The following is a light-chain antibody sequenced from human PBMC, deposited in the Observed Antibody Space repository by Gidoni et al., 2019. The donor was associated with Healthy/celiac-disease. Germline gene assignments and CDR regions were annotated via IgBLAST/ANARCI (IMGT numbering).Light chain of an antibody. CDR2: LGS. CDR1: QSLLHSNGYNY. J-gene: IGKJ2*01. Sequence: DIVMTQSPLSLPVTPGAPASISCRSSQSLLHSNGYNYLDWYLQKPGQSPQLLIYLGSNRASGVPDRFSGSGSGTDFTLKISRVEAEDVGVYCCMQALQTPYTFGQGTKLEIK. V-gene: IGKV2-28*01. CDR3: MQALQTPYT.